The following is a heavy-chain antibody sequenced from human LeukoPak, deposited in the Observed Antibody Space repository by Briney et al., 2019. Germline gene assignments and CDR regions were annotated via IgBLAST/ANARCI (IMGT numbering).Heavy chain of an antibody. D-gene: IGHD1-1*01. CDR1: GFTFSSYA. Sequence: QTGGSLRLSCSASGFTFSSYAMHWVRQAPGKGLEYVSAISSNGGSRYYADSVKGRFTISRDNPKNTLYLQMSSLRAEDTAVYYCVVQGWVFRAPTQYYFDYWGQGTLVTVSS. CDR3: VVQGWVFRAPTQYYFDY. J-gene: IGHJ4*02. CDR2: ISSNGGSR. V-gene: IGHV3-64D*06.